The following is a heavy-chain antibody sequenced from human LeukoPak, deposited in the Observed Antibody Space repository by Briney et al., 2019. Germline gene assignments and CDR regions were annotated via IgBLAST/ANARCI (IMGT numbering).Heavy chain of an antibody. CDR2: IYYSGTT. CDR1: GGSISTVSSY. D-gene: IGHD3-10*01. V-gene: IGHV4-39*02. CDR3: ARATEVRGVIIDY. J-gene: IGHJ4*02. Sequence: SETLSLTCEVSGGSISTVSSYWGWIRQSPVKGLEWIGHIYYSGTTHYNPSLQSRVTISIDTSKNLFSLKMNSVTGEDTAVYYCARATEVRGVIIDYWGQGTLVTVSS.